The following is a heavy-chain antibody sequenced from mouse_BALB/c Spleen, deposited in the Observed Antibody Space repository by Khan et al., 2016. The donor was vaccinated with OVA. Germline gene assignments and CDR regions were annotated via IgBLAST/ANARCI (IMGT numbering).Heavy chain of an antibody. J-gene: IGHJ1*03. CDR2: VNPNNGGT. CDR1: GYSFTGYY. CDR3: AIYHGYFDV. Sequence: VQLKESGPDLVKPGASVKISCKASGYSFTGYYIHWVKQSHGKSLEWIGRVNPNNGGTSYNQKFKGKAILTVDKSSKTAYMELRSLTSEESAVYSCAIYHGYFDVWGTGTTVTVSS. V-gene: IGHV1-26*01.